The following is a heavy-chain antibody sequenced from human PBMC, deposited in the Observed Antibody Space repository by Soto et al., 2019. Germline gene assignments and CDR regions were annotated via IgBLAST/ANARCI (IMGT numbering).Heavy chain of an antibody. CDR3: AKDELLRLRYYGMDV. J-gene: IGHJ6*02. D-gene: IGHD2-15*01. CDR2: ISGSGGST. Sequence: PGGSLRLSCAASGFTFSSYAMSWVRQAPGKGLEWVSAISGSGGSTYYADSVKGRFTISRDNSKNTLYLQMNSLRAEDTAVYYCAKDELLRLRYYGMDVWGQGTTVTVSS. CDR1: GFTFSSYA. V-gene: IGHV3-23*01.